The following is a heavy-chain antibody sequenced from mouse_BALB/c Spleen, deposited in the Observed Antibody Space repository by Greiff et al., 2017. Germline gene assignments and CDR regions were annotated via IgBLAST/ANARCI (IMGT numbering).Heavy chain of an antibody. V-gene: IGHV5-6-5*01. Sequence: EVKLVESGGGLVKPGGSLKLSCAASGFTFSSYAMSWVRQTPEKRPEWVASISSGGSTYYPDSVKGRFTISRDNARNILYLQMSSLRSEDTAMYYCARGMITTIYYYAMDYWGQGTSVTVSS. CDR3: ARGMITTIYYYAMDY. CDR1: GFTFSSYA. J-gene: IGHJ4*01. D-gene: IGHD2-4*01. CDR2: ISSGGST.